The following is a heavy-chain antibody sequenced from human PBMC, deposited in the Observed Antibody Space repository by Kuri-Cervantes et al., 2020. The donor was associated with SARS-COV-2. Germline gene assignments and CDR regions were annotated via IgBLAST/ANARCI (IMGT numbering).Heavy chain of an antibody. CDR3: ARDRIAAAVLHWLDP. Sequence: GESLKISCAASEFTFGSYSMNWVRQAPGKGLEWGSSISNSSSYIYYADSVKGRFTNSRDNAKNSLYLQMNSLRAEDTAVYYCARDRIAAAVLHWLDPWGQGTLVTVSS. CDR2: ISNSSSYI. J-gene: IGHJ5*02. CDR1: EFTFGSYS. V-gene: IGHV3-21*01. D-gene: IGHD6-13*01.